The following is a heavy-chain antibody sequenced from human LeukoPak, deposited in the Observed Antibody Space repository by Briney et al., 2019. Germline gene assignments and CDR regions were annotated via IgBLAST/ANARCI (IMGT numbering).Heavy chain of an antibody. CDR2: IKEDGSEK. D-gene: IGHD1-26*01. V-gene: IGHV3-7*01. CDR1: GFTFSSYW. Sequence: GGSLRLSCAASGFTFSSYWMTWVRQAPGKGLEWVANIKEDGSEKYYVDSVKGRFTISRDNAQNSLYLQMNSLRAEDTAVYYCAIDSWELRGYWGQGTLVTVSS. J-gene: IGHJ4*02. CDR3: AIDSWELRGY.